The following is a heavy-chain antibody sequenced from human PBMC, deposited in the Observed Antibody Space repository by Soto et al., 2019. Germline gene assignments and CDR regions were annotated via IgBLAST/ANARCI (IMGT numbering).Heavy chain of an antibody. CDR1: GFTFSSYG. CDR2: ISYDGSNK. V-gene: IGHV3-30*18. D-gene: IGHD3-22*01. J-gene: IGHJ4*02. CDR3: AKSGVPDSSGYHADY. Sequence: GGSLRLSCAASGFTFSSYGMHWVRQAPGKGLEWVAVISYDGSNKYYADSVKGRFTISRDNSKNTLYLQMNSLRAEDTAVYYGAKSGVPDSSGYHADYWGQGTLVTVSS.